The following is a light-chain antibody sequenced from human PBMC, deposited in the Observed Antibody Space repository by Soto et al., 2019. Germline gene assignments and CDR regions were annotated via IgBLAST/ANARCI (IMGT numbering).Light chain of an antibody. CDR2: IAS. CDR1: QGIGND. Sequence: AIQMTQSPSSLSASVGDRVTITCRASQGIGNDLCWYQQTPGKAPKLLIYIASSLQSGVPSRFSGSRSGTDFTLTITSLQPEDFGTYYCQQTYNSPWTFGPGTKVDIK. J-gene: IGKJ1*01. V-gene: IGKV1-6*01. CDR3: QQTYNSPWT.